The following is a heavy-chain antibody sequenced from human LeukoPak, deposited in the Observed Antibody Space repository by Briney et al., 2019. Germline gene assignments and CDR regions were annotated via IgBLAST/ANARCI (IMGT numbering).Heavy chain of an antibody. Sequence: GGSLRLSCGACGLSVSKCAMHGVRQAPGKGLEWVAVIWYDSSKEYYLDSVKGRFTISRDNSKNTLYLQMNSLRAEDTAVYYCAKNLCRSITCTFDYWGQGTLVTVSS. V-gene: IGHV3-33*06. CDR3: AKNLCRSITCTFDY. D-gene: IGHD2-2*01. CDR1: GLSVSKCA. J-gene: IGHJ4*02. CDR2: IWYDSSKE.